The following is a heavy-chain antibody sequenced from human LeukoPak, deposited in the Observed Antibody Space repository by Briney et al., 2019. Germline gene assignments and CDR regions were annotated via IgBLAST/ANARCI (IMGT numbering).Heavy chain of an antibody. CDR3: ARASGPFDY. D-gene: IGHD3-10*01. J-gene: IGHJ4*02. Sequence: GGSLRLSCAASGFTFSSCWMHWVRPAPGKRLVWVSRINSDGSCTSYADSVKGRFTISRDNSKNTLYLQMNSLRAEDTAVYSCARASGPFDYWGQGTLVTVSS. CDR1: GFTFSSCW. V-gene: IGHV3-74*01. CDR2: INSDGSCT.